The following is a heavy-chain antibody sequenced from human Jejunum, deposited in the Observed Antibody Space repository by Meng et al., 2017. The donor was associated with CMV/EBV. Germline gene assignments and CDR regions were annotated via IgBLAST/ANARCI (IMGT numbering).Heavy chain of an antibody. D-gene: IGHD4-11*01. V-gene: IGHV1-2*02. J-gene: IGHJ4*02. CDR3: ARGGMWNDYIFDH. CDR2: IKRNSGDT. Sequence: KASGYRFTDNYMHWARLAPGQGLEWMGWIKRNSGDTGYAQKFQGRVSMTRDTSLATAYMELSSLGSDDTAVYYCARGGMWNDYIFDHWGQGTLVTVSS. CDR1: GYRFTDNY.